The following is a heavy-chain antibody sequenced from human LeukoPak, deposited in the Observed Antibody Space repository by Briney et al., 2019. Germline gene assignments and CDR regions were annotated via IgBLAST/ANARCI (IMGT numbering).Heavy chain of an antibody. V-gene: IGHV1-46*03. D-gene: IGHD3-9*01. Sequence: GASVKVSCKASGYTLTSYYMHWVRQAPGQGLEWMGIINPSGGSTSYAQKFQGRVTMTRDTSTSTVYMELSSLRSEDTAVYYCAIDLVDTGYPNWFDPWGQGTLVTVSS. CDR1: GYTLTSYY. CDR3: AIDLVDTGYPNWFDP. J-gene: IGHJ5*02. CDR2: INPSGGST.